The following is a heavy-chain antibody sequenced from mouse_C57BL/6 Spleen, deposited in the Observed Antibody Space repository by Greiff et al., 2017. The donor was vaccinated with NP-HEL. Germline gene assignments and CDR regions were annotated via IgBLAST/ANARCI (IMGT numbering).Heavy chain of an antibody. CDR3: VIYDGYYSPVWYFDV. Sequence: QVQLQQSGAELMKPGASVKLSCKATGYTFTGYWIEWVKQRPGHGLEWIGEIFPGSGSTNYNEKLKGKATFTADTSSNTAYMQLSSLTTEDSAIYYCVIYDGYYSPVWYFDVWGTGTTVTVSS. CDR2: IFPGSGST. D-gene: IGHD2-3*01. V-gene: IGHV1-9*01. CDR1: GYTFTGYW. J-gene: IGHJ1*03.